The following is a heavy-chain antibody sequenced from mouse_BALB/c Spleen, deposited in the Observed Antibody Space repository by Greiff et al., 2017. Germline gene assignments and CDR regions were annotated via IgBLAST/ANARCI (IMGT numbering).Heavy chain of an antibody. D-gene: IGHD2-13*01. V-gene: IGHV5-12-1*01. J-gene: IGHJ4*01. CDR2: ISSGGGST. CDR1: GFAFSSYD. Sequence: EVQGVESGGGLVKPGGSLKLSCAASGFAFSSYDMSWVRQTPEKRLEWVAYISSGGGSTYYPDTVKGRFTISRDNAKNTLYLQMSSLKSEDTAMYYCARSTTVDAMDYWGQGTSVTVSS. CDR3: ARSTTVDAMDY.